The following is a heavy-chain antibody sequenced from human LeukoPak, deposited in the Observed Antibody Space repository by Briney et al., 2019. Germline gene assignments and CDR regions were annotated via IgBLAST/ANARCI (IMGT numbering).Heavy chain of an antibody. CDR2: IYTSGST. CDR3: ARAYGDQTNDY. CDR1: GGSISNFY. J-gene: IGHJ4*02. V-gene: IGHV4-4*07. Sequence: PSETLSLTCTVSGGSISNFYWSWIRQPAGKGLEWIGRIYTSGSTNYNPSLKSRVAMSVDTSKNQFSLKLRSVTAADTAVYYCARAYGDQTNDYWGQGTLVTVSS. D-gene: IGHD4-17*01.